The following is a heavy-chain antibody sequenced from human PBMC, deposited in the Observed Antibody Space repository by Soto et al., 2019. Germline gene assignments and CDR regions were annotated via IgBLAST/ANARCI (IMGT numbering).Heavy chain of an antibody. J-gene: IGHJ5*02. Sequence: ASVKVSCKASGYTFTSYDMHWVRQAPGQRLEWMGWINGGNGNTKYSQKFQGRATINRDTSATTAYMELTSLRSEDTAVYYCARRLEGPGVIVVVPAAGHWFDPWGQGTLVTVSS. CDR1: GYTFTSYD. CDR3: ARRLEGPGVIVVVPAAGHWFDP. D-gene: IGHD2-2*01. CDR2: INGGNGNT. V-gene: IGHV1-3*01.